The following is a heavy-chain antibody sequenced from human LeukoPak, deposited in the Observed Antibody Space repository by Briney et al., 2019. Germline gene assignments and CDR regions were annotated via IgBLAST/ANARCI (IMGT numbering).Heavy chain of an antibody. J-gene: IGHJ3*02. CDR2: ISNSGSPK. V-gene: IGHV3-48*03. D-gene: IGHD3-22*01. CDR1: GFTFSSYE. Sequence: GGSLRLSCAASGFTFSSYEMNWVRQTPGKELEWVSYISNSGSPKYYADSVKGRFTISRDNAKNSLYLQMNSLRAEDTAVYYCARDYYDASGYHYEKAFDIWGQGTMVTVSS. CDR3: ARDYYDASGYHYEKAFDI.